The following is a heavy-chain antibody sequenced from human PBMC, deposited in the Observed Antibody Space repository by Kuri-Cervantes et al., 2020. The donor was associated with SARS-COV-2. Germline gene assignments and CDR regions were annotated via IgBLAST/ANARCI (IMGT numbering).Heavy chain of an antibody. CDR3: AKDRSYDFWSGLLDY. Sequence: GESLKISCTASGFTFGDYAMSWVRQAPGKGLEWVGFIRSKAYGGTTEYAASVKGRFTISRDNSKNTLYLQMNSLRAEDTAVYYCAKDRSYDFWSGLLDYWGQGTLVTVSS. CDR2: IRSKAYGGTT. J-gene: IGHJ4*02. V-gene: IGHV3-49*04. D-gene: IGHD3-3*01. CDR1: GFTFGDYA.